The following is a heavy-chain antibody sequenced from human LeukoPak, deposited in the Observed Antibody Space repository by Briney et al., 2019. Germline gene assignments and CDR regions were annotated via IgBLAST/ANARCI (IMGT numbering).Heavy chain of an antibody. D-gene: IGHD6-6*01. CDR2: INHSGST. CDR3: ARDKQLVRGFYYYYYYMDV. Sequence: KPSETLSLTCAVYGGSFSGYYWSWIRQPPGKGLEWIGEINHSGSTNYNPSLKSRVTTSVDTSKNQFSLKLSSVTAADTAVYYCARDKQLVRGFYYYYYYMDVWGKGTTVTVSS. J-gene: IGHJ6*03. V-gene: IGHV4-34*01. CDR1: GGSFSGYY.